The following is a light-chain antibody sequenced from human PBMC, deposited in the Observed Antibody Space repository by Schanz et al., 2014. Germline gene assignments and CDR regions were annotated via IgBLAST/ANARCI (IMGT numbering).Light chain of an antibody. CDR3: SSFTRSSTYV. CDR2: DVS. CDR1: SSDIGAYNF. J-gene: IGLJ1*01. V-gene: IGLV2-11*01. Sequence: QSALTQPRSVSGSPGQSVTISCTGTSSDIGAYNFVSWYQQHPGKAPKLMIYDVSKRPSGVPDRFSGSKSGNTASLTISGLQAEDEADYYCSSFTRSSTYVFGTGTKLTVL.